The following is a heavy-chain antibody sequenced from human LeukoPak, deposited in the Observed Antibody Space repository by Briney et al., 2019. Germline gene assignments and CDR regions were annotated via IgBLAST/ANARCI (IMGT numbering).Heavy chain of an antibody. V-gene: IGHV3-23*01. CDR2: ISGSGGST. J-gene: IGHJ4*02. D-gene: IGHD2-15*01. CDR3: AKGVSSGGTKYYFDY. Sequence: GGSLRLSCAASGFTFSSYAVSWVRQAPGKGLEWVSAISGSGGSTYYADSVKGRFTISRDNSKNTLYLQMNSLRAEDTAVYYCAKGVSSGGTKYYFDYWGQGTLVTVSS. CDR1: GFTFSSYA.